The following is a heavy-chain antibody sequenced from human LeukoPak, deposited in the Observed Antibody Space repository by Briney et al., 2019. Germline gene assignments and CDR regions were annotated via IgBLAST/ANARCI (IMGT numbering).Heavy chain of an antibody. D-gene: IGHD5-18*01. Sequence: PSETLSLTCAVYGGSFSGYYWSWIRQPPGKGLEWIGEINHSGSTNYNPSLKSRVTISVDTSKNQFSLKLSSVTAADTAVYYCARAGYSYGYVEYWGQGTLVTVSS. CDR2: INHSGST. CDR3: ARAGYSYGYVEY. CDR1: GGSFSGYY. V-gene: IGHV4-34*01. J-gene: IGHJ4*02.